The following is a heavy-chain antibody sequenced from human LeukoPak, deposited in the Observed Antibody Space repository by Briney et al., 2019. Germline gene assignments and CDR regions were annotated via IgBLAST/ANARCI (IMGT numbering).Heavy chain of an antibody. D-gene: IGHD3-3*01. V-gene: IGHV3-15*01. CDR2: IKSRSDGGTT. J-gene: IGHJ6*03. Sequence: GGSLRLSCAASGFTLRNAWMSWVRQAPGKGLEWVGRIKSRSDGGTTDYAAPVKGRFTISRDDSKNTLYLQMNSLKTEDTAVYYCTTVPITIFGVVIRPDYYMDVWGKGTTVTVSS. CDR3: TTVPITIFGVVIRPDYYMDV. CDR1: GFTLRNAW.